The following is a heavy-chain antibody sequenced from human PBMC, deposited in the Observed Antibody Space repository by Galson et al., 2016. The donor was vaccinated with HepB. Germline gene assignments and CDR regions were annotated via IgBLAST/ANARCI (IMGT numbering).Heavy chain of an antibody. CDR1: GYTFSSYD. CDR2: MNPSSGNT. Sequence: SVKVSCKASGYTFSSYDINWVRLASGQGLEWMGWMNPSSGNTDSAQKFQGRVTMTRNTSINTAYMELRSLTSEDTAVYFCARSGFGRGAWFGPWGQGTPITVSS. J-gene: IGHJ5*02. D-gene: IGHD2-15*01. CDR3: ARSGFGRGAWFGP. V-gene: IGHV1-8*01.